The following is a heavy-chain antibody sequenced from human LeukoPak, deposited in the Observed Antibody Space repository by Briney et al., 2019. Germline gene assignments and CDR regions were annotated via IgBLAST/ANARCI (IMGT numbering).Heavy chain of an antibody. CDR2: ISSGAFTI. V-gene: IGHV3-11*01. CDR1: GFTFSDYS. D-gene: IGHD2-21*02. J-gene: IGHJ6*03. Sequence: PGGSLRLSCAASGFTFSDYSMSWIRQAPGKGLEWSSYISSGAFTIYYTDSVRARFTISRDNTKNSLYLQMNSLRAEDTAVYYCARGHYDYYYYLDVWGKGTTVTVSS. CDR3: ARGHYDYYYYLDV.